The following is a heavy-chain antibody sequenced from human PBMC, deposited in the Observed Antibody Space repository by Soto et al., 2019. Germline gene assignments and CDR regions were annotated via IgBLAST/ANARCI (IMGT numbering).Heavy chain of an antibody. Sequence: ASVKVSCKASGGTFSSYAISWVRQAPGQGLEWMGGIIPIFGPANYAQKFQGRVTVTADESTSTAYMELSSLRSEDTAVYYCARPNITMILNDAFDIWGQGTMVTVSS. D-gene: IGHD3-22*01. CDR3: ARPNITMILNDAFDI. V-gene: IGHV1-69*13. CDR2: IIPIFGPA. CDR1: GGTFSSYA. J-gene: IGHJ3*02.